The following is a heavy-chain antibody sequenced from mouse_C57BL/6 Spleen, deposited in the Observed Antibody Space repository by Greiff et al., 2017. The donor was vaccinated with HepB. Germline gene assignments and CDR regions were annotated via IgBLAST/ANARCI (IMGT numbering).Heavy chain of an antibody. Sequence: VQRVESGAELVRPGASVTLSCKASGYTFTDYEMHWVKQTPVHGLEWIGAIDPETGGTAYNQKFKGKAILTADKSSSTAYMELRSLTSEDSAVYYCTRKGYYSNPYDYWGQGTTLTVSS. CDR2: IDPETGGT. CDR3: TRKGYYSNPYDY. CDR1: GYTFTDYE. V-gene: IGHV1-15*01. D-gene: IGHD2-5*01. J-gene: IGHJ2*01.